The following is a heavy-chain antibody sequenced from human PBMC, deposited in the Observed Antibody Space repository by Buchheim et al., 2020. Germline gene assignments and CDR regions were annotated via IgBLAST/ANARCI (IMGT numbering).Heavy chain of an antibody. CDR2: IYNGVTT. V-gene: IGHV4-31*03. CDR1: GGSISSGGYY. Sequence: VQLQESGPGLVKPSQTLSLTCTVSGGSISSGGYYWNWIRHHPGKGLEWIGYIYNGVTTHYNPSLRSRLIISVDKSENQFSLKLSSVTAADTAVYYCARAGYYDSRGYLGDFDYWGKGTL. D-gene: IGHD3-22*01. J-gene: IGHJ4*02. CDR3: ARAGYYDSRGYLGDFDY.